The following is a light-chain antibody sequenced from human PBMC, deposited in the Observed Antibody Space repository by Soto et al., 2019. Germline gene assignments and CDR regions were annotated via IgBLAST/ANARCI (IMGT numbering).Light chain of an antibody. V-gene: IGKV3-20*01. J-gene: IGKJ1*01. Sequence: TQLVRGKYLAWYHQRPGQAPRVXIHSASSRATGIPDRLTGSGSGTDFTLTITSLEPEDFGVYYCQKYSSLPRTCGQGTQVDIK. CDR1: QLVRGKY. CDR3: QKYSSLPRT. CDR2: SAS.